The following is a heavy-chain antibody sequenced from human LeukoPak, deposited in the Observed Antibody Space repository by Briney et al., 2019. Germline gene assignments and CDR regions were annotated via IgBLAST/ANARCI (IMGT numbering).Heavy chain of an antibody. CDR2: INPNSGGT. CDR1: GYTFTSYY. CDR3: ARLVDSGSYHFDY. D-gene: IGHD1-26*01. J-gene: IGHJ4*02. Sequence: ASVKVSCKASGYTFTSYYMHWVRQAPGQGLEWMGWINPNSGGTNYAQKFQGRVTMTRDTSISTAYMELSRLRSDDTAVYYCARLVDSGSYHFDYWGQGTLVTVSS. V-gene: IGHV1-2*02.